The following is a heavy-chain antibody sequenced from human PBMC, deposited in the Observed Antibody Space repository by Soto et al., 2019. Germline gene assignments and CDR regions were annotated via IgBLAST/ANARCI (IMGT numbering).Heavy chain of an antibody. D-gene: IGHD2-15*01. Sequence: QVQLQESGPGLVKPSGTLSLTCAVSGGSISSSNWWSWVRQPPGKGLEWIGEIYHSGSTNYNPSLNSRVTITVDKSKNQFSLKLSSVTAADTAVYYCASCSGGSCYSSDYYGMDVWGQGTTVTVSS. CDR1: GGSISSSNW. CDR2: IYHSGST. V-gene: IGHV4-4*02. CDR3: ASCSGGSCYSSDYYGMDV. J-gene: IGHJ6*02.